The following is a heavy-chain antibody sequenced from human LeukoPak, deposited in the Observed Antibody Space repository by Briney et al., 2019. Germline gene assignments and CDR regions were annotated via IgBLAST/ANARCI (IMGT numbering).Heavy chain of an antibody. Sequence: SETLSLTCTVSGGSISSCGYYWSWIRQHPGKGLEWIGYIYYSGSTYYNPSLKSRVTISVDTSKNQFSLKLSSVTAADTAVYYCAREVVAASRYGMDVWGQGTTVTVSS. D-gene: IGHD2-15*01. J-gene: IGHJ6*02. CDR2: IYYSGST. V-gene: IGHV4-31*03. CDR1: GGSISSCGYY. CDR3: AREVVAASRYGMDV.